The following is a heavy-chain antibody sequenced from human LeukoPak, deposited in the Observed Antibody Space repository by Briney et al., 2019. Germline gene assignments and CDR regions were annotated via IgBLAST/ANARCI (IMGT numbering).Heavy chain of an antibody. CDR1: GGSISSGGYS. V-gene: IGHV4-31*03. Sequence: PSETLSLTCTVSGGSISSGGYSWSWIRQHPGKGLEWIGYIYYSGGTYYNPSLKSRVTISVDTSKNQFSLKLSSVTAADTAVYYYARGGYPGDFFASWGQGTLVTVSS. CDR3: ARGGYPGDFFAS. CDR2: IYYSGGT. D-gene: IGHD2-21*01. J-gene: IGHJ4*02.